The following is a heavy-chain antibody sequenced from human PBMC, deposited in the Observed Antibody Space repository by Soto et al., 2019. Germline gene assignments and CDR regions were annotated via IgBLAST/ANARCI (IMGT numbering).Heavy chain of an antibody. CDR1: GFTFSSYA. D-gene: IGHD2-15*01. V-gene: IGHV3-23*01. Sequence: GGSLRLSCAASGFTFSSYAMSWVRQAPGKGLEWVSAISGSGGSTYYADSVKGRFTISRDNSKNTLYLQMNSLRAEDTAVYYCAKVATQKYCSGGSCYLYYYYYYMDVWGKGTTVTVSS. CDR2: ISGSGGST. CDR3: AKVATQKYCSGGSCYLYYYYYYMDV. J-gene: IGHJ6*03.